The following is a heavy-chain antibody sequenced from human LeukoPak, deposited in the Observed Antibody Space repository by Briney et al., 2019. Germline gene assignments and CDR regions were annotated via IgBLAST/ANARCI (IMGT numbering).Heavy chain of an antibody. CDR1: GFTFDDYA. CDR3: ARDRGYYGLISGFLDY. J-gene: IGHJ4*02. CDR2: ISWNSGSI. Sequence: GGSLRLSCAASGFTFDDYAMHWVRQAPGKGLEWVSGISWNSGSIGYADSVKGRFTISRDNAKNSLYLQTNSLRAEDTALYYCARDRGYYGLISGFLDYWGQGTLVTVSS. D-gene: IGHD3-10*01. V-gene: IGHV3-9*01.